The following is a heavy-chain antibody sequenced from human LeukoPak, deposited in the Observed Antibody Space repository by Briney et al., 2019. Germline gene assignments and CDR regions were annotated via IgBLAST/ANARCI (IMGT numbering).Heavy chain of an antibody. V-gene: IGHV1-2*02. J-gene: IGHJ4*02. CDR2: INPSSGGT. D-gene: IGHD5-24*01. CDR3: ARASYNDY. CDR1: GYTFTGSY. Sequence: ASVKVSCKASGYTFTGSYMHWVRQAPGQGLEWMGWINPSSGGTTYAQNFQGRVNMTRDTSISTAYMELSSLRSDDTAVYYCARASYNDYWGQGTLVTVSS.